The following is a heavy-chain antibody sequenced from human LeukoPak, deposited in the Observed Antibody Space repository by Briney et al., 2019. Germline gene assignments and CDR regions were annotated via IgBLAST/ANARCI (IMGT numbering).Heavy chain of an antibody. Sequence: PSETLSLTCAVSGGSITGYHWTWPRQRPGKGLEWIGFIYYTGSTDYNPSFKGRVTISIGTSKNLFSLNLYSVTAADTAVYFCARQQNYYDGSGYYYVWFDPWGQGTLVTVSS. CDR3: ARQQNYYDGSGYYYVWFDP. V-gene: IGHV4-59*01. J-gene: IGHJ5*02. CDR1: GGSITGYH. D-gene: IGHD3-22*01. CDR2: IYYTGST.